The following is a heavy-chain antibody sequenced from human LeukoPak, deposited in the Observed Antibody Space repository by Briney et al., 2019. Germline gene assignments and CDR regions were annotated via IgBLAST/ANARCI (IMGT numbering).Heavy chain of an antibody. D-gene: IGHD6-13*01. CDR2: ISSSSSDI. CDR1: GFTFSSYS. CDR3: ARASSSWSSGVSGY. V-gene: IGHV3-21*01. J-gene: IGHJ4*02. Sequence: GALRLSCAASGFTFSSYSMNWVRQAPGKGLEWVSSISSSSSDIYYADSVKGRFTLSRDTAKNSLYLQMKSLSAEDTAVYYCARASSSWSSGVSGYWGQGTLVTVSS.